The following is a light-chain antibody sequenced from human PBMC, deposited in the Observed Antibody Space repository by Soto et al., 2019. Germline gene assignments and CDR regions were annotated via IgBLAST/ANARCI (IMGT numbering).Light chain of an antibody. Sequence: DIQMTQSPSTLSAYVGDRVTITCRASQGIYTWLAWYQENPGKAPRFLIYDAATMASGVASRFSASGSGTEFTLTVGSLQPEDLAIYYCQQSYACPITFGQGTKLDI. CDR2: DAA. CDR1: QGIYTW. J-gene: IGKJ2*01. V-gene: IGKV1-5*01. CDR3: QQSYACPIT.